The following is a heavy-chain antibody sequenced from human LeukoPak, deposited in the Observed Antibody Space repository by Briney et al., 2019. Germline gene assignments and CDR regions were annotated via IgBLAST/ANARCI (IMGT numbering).Heavy chain of an antibody. V-gene: IGHV4-59*12. D-gene: IGHD6-13*01. CDR1: GGSISSYY. J-gene: IGHJ4*02. Sequence: PSETLSLTCTVSGGSISSYYWSWIRQPPGKGLEWIGYIHYSGSTNYNPSLKSRVTISADTSKNQFSLKLSSVTAADTAVYYCARVAAAGSRLFDYWGQGTLVTVSS. CDR2: IHYSGST. CDR3: ARVAAAGSRLFDY.